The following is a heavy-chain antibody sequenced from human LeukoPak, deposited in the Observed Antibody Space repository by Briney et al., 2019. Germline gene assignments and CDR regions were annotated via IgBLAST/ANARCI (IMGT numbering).Heavy chain of an antibody. CDR2: IYPGDSDT. J-gene: IGHJ6*03. CDR1: GYSLTSYW. Sequence: GESLKISCKGSGYSLTSYWIGWVRQMPGKGLEWMGIIYPGDSDTRYSPSFQGQVTISADKSISTAYLQWSSLKASDTAMYYCARRTSSSSRSYYYYYMDVWGKGTTVTVSS. D-gene: IGHD6-6*01. V-gene: IGHV5-51*01. CDR3: ARRTSSSSRSYYYYYMDV.